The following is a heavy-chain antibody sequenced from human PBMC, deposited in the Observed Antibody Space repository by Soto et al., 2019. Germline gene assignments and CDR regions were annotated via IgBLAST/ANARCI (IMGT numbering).Heavy chain of an antibody. CDR3: ARLGGYSGYEPYYYYGMDV. D-gene: IGHD5-12*01. V-gene: IGHV5-51*01. J-gene: IGHJ6*02. CDR2: IYPGDSDT. Sequence: HGESLKISCKGSGYSFTSYWIGWVRQMRGKGLEWMGIIYPGDSDTRYSPSFQGQVTISADKSISTAYLQWSSLKASDTAMYYCARLGGYSGYEPYYYYGMDVWGQGTTVTVSS. CDR1: GYSFTSYW.